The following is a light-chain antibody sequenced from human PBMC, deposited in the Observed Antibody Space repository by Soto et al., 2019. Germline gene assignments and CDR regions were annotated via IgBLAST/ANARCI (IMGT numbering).Light chain of an antibody. J-gene: IGKJ3*01. V-gene: IGKV3-20*01. CDR2: GAS. CDR1: QSVSNSY. CDR3: QQYGGSPPFT. Sequence: EIVLTQSPGTLSLSPGERVTLSCRASQSVSNSYLTWYQQKPGQAPRLLIYGASNRATGIPDRFSGSGSGTDFPLTISRLVPEDFAMYYCQQYGGSPPFTFGPGTKVDIK.